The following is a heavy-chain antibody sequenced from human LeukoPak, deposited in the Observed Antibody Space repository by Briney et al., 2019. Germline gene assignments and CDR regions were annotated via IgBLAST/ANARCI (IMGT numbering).Heavy chain of an antibody. CDR3: ARDGYDYGYYYYMDV. J-gene: IGHJ6*03. CDR2: ISSSGSTI. D-gene: IGHD5-12*01. Sequence: GGSLRLSCAITGFTFSNYWMNWVRQAPGKGLEWVSYISSSGSTIYYADSVKGRFTISRDNAKNSLYLQMNSLRAEDTAVYYCARDGYDYGYYYYMDVWGKGTTVTVSS. V-gene: IGHV3-48*04. CDR1: GFTFSNYW.